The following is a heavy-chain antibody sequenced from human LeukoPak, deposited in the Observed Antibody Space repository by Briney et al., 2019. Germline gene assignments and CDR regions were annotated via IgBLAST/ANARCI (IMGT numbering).Heavy chain of an antibody. CDR3: ARVGAAVTTSSFYYGMDV. V-gene: IGHV3-33*05. CDR1: GFTFSNYG. D-gene: IGHD4-17*01. CDR2: VAFDGSNE. Sequence: GGSLRLSCAASGFTFSNYGMHWVRQGPGKGLEWVAVVAFDGSNEYYADSVKGRFTISRDNSKNALYLQMNSLRAEDTAVFYRARVGAAVTTSSFYYGMDVWGQGTTVTVSS. J-gene: IGHJ6*02.